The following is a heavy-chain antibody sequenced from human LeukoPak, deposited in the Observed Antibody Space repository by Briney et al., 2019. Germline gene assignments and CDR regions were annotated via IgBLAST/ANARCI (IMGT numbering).Heavy chain of an antibody. Sequence: SETLSLTCTVSGGSISSSSYYWGWIRQPPGKGLEWIGSIYYSGSTYYNPSLKSRVTISVDMSKNQFSLKLSSVTAADTAVYYCARDWVAVAGIDYWGQGTLVTVSS. CDR1: GGSISSSSYY. CDR3: ARDWVAVAGIDY. V-gene: IGHV4-39*07. CDR2: IYYSGST. J-gene: IGHJ4*02. D-gene: IGHD6-19*01.